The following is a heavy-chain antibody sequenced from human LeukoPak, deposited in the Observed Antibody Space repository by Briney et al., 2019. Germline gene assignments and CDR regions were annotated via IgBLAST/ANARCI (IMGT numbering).Heavy chain of an antibody. Sequence: GGSLRLSCAASGFTFSSYSMNWVRQAPGKGLEWVSSISSSSSYIYYADSVKGRFTISRDNAKNSLYLQMNSLRAEDTAVYYCARGSAALNYYYYYMDVWGKGTTVTVSS. D-gene: IGHD6-13*01. V-gene: IGHV3-21*01. CDR3: ARGSAALNYYYYYMDV. CDR2: ISSSSSYI. J-gene: IGHJ6*03. CDR1: GFTFSSYS.